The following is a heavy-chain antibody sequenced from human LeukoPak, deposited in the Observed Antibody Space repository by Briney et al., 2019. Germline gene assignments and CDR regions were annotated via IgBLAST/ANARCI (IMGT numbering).Heavy chain of an antibody. CDR3: ARRDSSGWYNYCYGMDV. CDR1: GFTFSSYA. D-gene: IGHD6-19*01. V-gene: IGHV3-30-3*01. Sequence: PGGSLRLSCAASGFTFSSYAMHWVRQAPGKGLEWVAVISYDGSNKYYADSVKGRFTISRDNSKNTLYLQMNSLRAEDTAVYYCARRDSSGWYNYCYGMDVWGQGTTVTVSS. J-gene: IGHJ6*02. CDR2: ISYDGSNK.